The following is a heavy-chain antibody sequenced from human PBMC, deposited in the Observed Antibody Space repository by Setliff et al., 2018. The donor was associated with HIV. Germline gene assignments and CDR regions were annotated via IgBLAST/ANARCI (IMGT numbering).Heavy chain of an antibody. D-gene: IGHD3-22*01. Sequence: ASVKVSCKASGYTFTSYAMHWVRQAPGQRLEWMGWMNPNSGNRGYAQKFQGRVTISRNTSISTAYMELSGLRSEDTAVYYCARGRGRYYDSRSYLDYWGQGTLVTVSS. V-gene: IGHV1-8*01. CDR1: GYTFTSYA. J-gene: IGHJ4*02. CDR2: MNPNSGNR. CDR3: ARGRGRYYDSRSYLDY.